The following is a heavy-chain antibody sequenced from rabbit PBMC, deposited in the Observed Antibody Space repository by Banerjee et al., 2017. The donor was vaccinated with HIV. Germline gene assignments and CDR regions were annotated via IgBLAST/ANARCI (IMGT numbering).Heavy chain of an antibody. CDR3: ARGGGTAGDGYYL. V-gene: IGHV1S45*01. D-gene: IGHD2-1*01. J-gene: IGHJ4*01. CDR1: GFDFSSNL. Sequence: QEQLVESGGGLVQPEGSLTLTCTASGFDFSSNLMGWVRQAPGKGLEWIGRINTGSGSTVYASWAKGRFTVSKASTTTVTLQMTSLTAADTATYFCARGGGTAGDGYYLWGQGTLVTVS. CDR2: INTGSGST.